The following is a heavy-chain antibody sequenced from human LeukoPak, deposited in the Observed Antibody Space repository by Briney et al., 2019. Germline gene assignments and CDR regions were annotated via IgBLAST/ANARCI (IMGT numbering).Heavy chain of an antibody. CDR1: GFIFSNSG. CDR3: ARETSSEITGGMDV. D-gene: IGHD3-22*01. CDR2: IQTDGNPK. J-gene: IGHJ6*02. V-gene: IGHV3-33*01. Sequence: PGRSLRLSCAASGFIFSNSGMHWVRQAPGKGLEWVAFIQTDGNPKYYADSVRGRFTISRDNFKKTCYLQMDSLRVEDTAVYYCARETSSEITGGMDVRGQGTTVTVTS.